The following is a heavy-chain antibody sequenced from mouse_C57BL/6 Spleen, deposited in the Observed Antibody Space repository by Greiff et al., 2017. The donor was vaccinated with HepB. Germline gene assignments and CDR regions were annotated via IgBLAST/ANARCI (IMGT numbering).Heavy chain of an antibody. V-gene: IGHV1-50*01. CDR1: GYTFTSYW. CDR2: IDPSDSYT. J-gene: IGHJ1*03. D-gene: IGHD1-1*01. Sequence: QVQLQQPGAELVKPGASVKLSCKASGYTFTSYWMQWVKQRPGQGLEWIGEIDPSDSYTNYNQKFKGKATLAVDTSSSTAYMQLSSLTSEDSAVYYCARSGGLLRYWYFDVWGTGTTVTVSS. CDR3: ARSGGLLRYWYFDV.